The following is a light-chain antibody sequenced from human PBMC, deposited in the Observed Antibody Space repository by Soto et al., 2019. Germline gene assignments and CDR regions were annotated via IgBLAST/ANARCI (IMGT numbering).Light chain of an antibody. CDR3: TSYAGGNNV. Sequence: QSALTQPPSASGSPGQSVTISCTGTRSDVGGYNYVSWYQQHPGKFPKLMIYEVNKRPSGVPDRFSGSKSGNTASLTVTGLQAEDEADYYCTSYAGGNNVFGTGTKVTVL. V-gene: IGLV2-8*01. CDR2: EVN. CDR1: RSDVGGYNY. J-gene: IGLJ1*01.